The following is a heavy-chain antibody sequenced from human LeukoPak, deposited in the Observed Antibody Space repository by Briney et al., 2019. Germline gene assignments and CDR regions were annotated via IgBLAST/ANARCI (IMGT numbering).Heavy chain of an antibody. Sequence: GGSLRLSCAASGFTFSNYNMNWVREAPGKGLEWVSSISSDSSYIYYADSVKGRFTISRDNAKNSLYLQMNSLRAEDTAVYYCARDQFRAQADYSGQGTLVTVSS. V-gene: IGHV3-21*01. CDR1: GFTFSNYN. CDR2: ISSDSSYI. D-gene: IGHD1-26*01. CDR3: ARDQFRAQADY. J-gene: IGHJ4*02.